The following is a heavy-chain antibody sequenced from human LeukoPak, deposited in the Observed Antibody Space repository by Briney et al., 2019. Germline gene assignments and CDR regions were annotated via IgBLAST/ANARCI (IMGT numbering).Heavy chain of an antibody. CDR2: ISAYNGNT. Sequence: ASVKVSCKASGYTFTSYGISWVRQAPGQGLEWMGWISAYNGNTNYAQKLQGRVTMTTDTSTSTAYMELSSLRSEDTAVYYCATSRDGYNSLDYWGQGTLVTVSS. D-gene: IGHD5-24*01. CDR1: GYTFTSYG. J-gene: IGHJ4*02. CDR3: ATSRDGYNSLDY. V-gene: IGHV1-18*01.